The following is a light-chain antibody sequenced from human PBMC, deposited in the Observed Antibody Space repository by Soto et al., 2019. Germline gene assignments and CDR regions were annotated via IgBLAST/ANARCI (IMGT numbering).Light chain of an antibody. CDR3: QQSYSTSPLT. CDR2: AAS. J-gene: IGKJ4*01. V-gene: IGKV1-39*01. CDR1: QSISIY. Sequence: DIQMTQSPSSLSASVGDRVTITCRASQSISIYLNWYQQKPGKAPKLLIYAASSLQSGVPSRFSGSGSETDFTLTISSLQPEDFATYYCQQSYSTSPLTFGGGTKVEIK.